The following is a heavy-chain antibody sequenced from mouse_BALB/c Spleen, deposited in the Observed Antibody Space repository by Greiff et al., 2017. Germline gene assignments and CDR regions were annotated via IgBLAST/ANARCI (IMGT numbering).Heavy chain of an antibody. CDR1: GYSFTSGYY. Sequence: EVQLVESGPGLVKPSQSLSLTCSVTGYSFTSGYYCYWIRQLPRNQLEWVGYISYDGSTNYNPSLKNRVTITRDTSKNQFFLKLNIVTTEDTATYYCAREARRHWYFDVWGAGTTVTVSS. CDR3: AREARRHWYFDV. CDR2: ISYDGST. D-gene: IGHD1-2*01. V-gene: IGHV3-6*02. J-gene: IGHJ1*01.